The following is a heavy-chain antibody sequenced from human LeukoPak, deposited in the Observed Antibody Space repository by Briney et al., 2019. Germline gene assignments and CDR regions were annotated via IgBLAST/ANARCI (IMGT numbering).Heavy chain of an antibody. V-gene: IGHV3-30*04. CDR1: GFAFGSYA. D-gene: IGHD3-16*01. J-gene: IGHJ4*02. Sequence: GRSLRLSCAASGFAFGSYAMRWVRQAPDKGLEWVAVIAFDGTEKYYGNSVRGRFTISRDNSKNTLHLQLNSLRAEDTAVYYCARDPIGGAPDYFDYWGQGTLVTVSS. CDR2: IAFDGTEK. CDR3: ARDPIGGAPDYFDY.